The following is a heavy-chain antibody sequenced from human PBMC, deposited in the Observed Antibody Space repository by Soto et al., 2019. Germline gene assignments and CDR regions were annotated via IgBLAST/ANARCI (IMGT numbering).Heavy chain of an antibody. Sequence: ASEILSLTCAVSGGSISTFGYSWSWIRQPPGKGLEWLGYIFHTGSTYYNPSLKSRVTVSVDTSKNQFSLNLTSVTAADTAVYYCARGRASYLYYFDYWGQGALVTVSS. CDR3: ARGRASYLYYFDY. CDR1: GGSISTFGYS. J-gene: IGHJ4*02. D-gene: IGHD6-6*01. V-gene: IGHV4-30-2*01. CDR2: IFHTGST.